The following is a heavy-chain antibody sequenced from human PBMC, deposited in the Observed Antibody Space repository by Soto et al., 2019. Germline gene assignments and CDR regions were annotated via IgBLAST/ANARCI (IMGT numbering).Heavy chain of an antibody. J-gene: IGHJ4*02. V-gene: IGHV3-23*04. CDR2: ISAIGGSL. CDR3: AKGSIEYRASVDN. CDR1: GFSFSSYA. Sequence: EVQLVESGGGLVQPGGSLRLSCAASGFSFSSYAMLWVRQAPGKGLEWVSVISAIGGSLYFADSVKGRFTISRDNSKNVQALEMHSLAGEDTGIYFCAKGSIEYRASVDNCGEGTLVLVSS. D-gene: IGHD5-12*01.